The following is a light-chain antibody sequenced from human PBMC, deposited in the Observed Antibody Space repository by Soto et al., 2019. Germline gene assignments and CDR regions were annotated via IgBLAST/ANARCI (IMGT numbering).Light chain of an antibody. Sequence: EMVMTQSPATLSVSPGERVTLSCRASESVHRNLAWYQKKPGQGPSLLIYYASTRATGVPDRFTGSGSGTEFTLTISSLQSEDSGVYHCQHYNNWPPTFGPGTKVEI. CDR2: YAS. CDR3: QHYNNWPPT. CDR1: ESVHRN. V-gene: IGKV3-15*01. J-gene: IGKJ3*01.